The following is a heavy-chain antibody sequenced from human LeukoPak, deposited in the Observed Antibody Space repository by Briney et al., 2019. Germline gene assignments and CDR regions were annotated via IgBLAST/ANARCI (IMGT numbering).Heavy chain of an antibody. Sequence: GASVKVSCKAFGYTFTSNYMHWVRQAPGQGPEWMGVISPSGGSTTYAQKFQGRVTLTRDMSTSTDYLELSSLRSEDTAVYYCAKNPAVTEEIYYFDYWGQGTLVTVSS. J-gene: IGHJ4*02. D-gene: IGHD2-21*02. CDR1: GYTFTSNY. CDR2: ISPSGGST. CDR3: AKNPAVTEEIYYFDY. V-gene: IGHV1-46*01.